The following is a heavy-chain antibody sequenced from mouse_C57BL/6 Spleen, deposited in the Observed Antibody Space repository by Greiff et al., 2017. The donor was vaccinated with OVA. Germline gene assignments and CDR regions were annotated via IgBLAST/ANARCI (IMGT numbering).Heavy chain of an antibody. V-gene: IGHV1-69*01. J-gene: IGHJ1*03. CDR2: IDPSDSYT. CDR1: GYTFTSYW. Sequence: QVQLQQPGAELVMPGASVELSCKASGYTFTSYWMHWVKQRPGQGLEWIGEIDPSDSYTNYNQKFKGKSTLTVDKSSSTAYMQLSSLTSEDSAVYYCARTPDGYFDVWGTGTTVTVSS. CDR3: ARTPDGYFDV.